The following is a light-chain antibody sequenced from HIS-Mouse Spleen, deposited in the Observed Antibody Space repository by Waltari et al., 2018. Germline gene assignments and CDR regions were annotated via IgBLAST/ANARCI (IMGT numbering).Light chain of an antibody. CDR1: HGFSNN. J-gene: IGKJ1*01. CDR2: AAS. Sequence: DIHMTQSPSSLSASVGDRVTITCRASHGFSNNLAWYQQKPGKVPTLLFYAASTLQSGVPSRFSGGGSGADFNLTISSLQPEDVATYYCQKYNSAPWTFGQGTKVAIK. CDR3: QKYNSAPWT. V-gene: IGKV1-27*01.